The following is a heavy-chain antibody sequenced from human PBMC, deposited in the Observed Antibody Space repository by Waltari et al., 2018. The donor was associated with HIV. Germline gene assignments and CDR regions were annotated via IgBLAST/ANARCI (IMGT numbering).Heavy chain of an antibody. CDR1: GFNFDDYG. J-gene: IGHJ4*02. Sequence: EVQLVESGGGVVRPGGSLRLYCVASGFNFDDYGMSWVRQAPGKGLEWVSGINWNGGSTGYADSVKGRFSISRDNAKNSLYLQMNSLRAEDTALYYCARDYGSGSYYNYWGQGTLVTVSS. CDR3: ARDYGSGSYYNY. D-gene: IGHD3-10*01. CDR2: INWNGGST. V-gene: IGHV3-20*04.